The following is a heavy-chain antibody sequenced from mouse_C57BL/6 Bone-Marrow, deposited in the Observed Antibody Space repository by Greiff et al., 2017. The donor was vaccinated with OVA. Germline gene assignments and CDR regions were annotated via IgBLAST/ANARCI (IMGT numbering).Heavy chain of an antibody. CDR3: ARDTTVVPDY. Sequence: QVQLQQPGAELVKPGASVKLSCKASGYTFTSYWMQWVKQRPGQGLEWIGEIDPSDSYTNYNQKFKGKATLTVDTSSSTAYMQLSSLTSEDSAVYDCARDTTVVPDYWGQGTTLTVSS. CDR1: GYTFTSYW. J-gene: IGHJ2*01. V-gene: IGHV1-50*01. CDR2: IDPSDSYT. D-gene: IGHD1-1*01.